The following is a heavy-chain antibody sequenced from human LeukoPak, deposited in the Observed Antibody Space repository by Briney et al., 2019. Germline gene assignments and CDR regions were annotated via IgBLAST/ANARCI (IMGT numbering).Heavy chain of an antibody. Sequence: GRSLRLSCAASGFTFSSYAMHWVRQAPGKGLEWVAVISHDGSNKYYADSVKGRFTISRDDSKNTLYLQMNSLRAEDTAVYYCARDFLGVHYFDYWGQETLVTVSS. D-gene: IGHD3-3*01. J-gene: IGHJ4*02. CDR1: GFTFSSYA. V-gene: IGHV3-30-3*01. CDR3: ARDFLGVHYFDY. CDR2: ISHDGSNK.